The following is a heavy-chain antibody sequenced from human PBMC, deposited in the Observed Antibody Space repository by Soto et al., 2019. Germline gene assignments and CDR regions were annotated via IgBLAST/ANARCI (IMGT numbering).Heavy chain of an antibody. CDR2: ISGDGGST. V-gene: IGHV3-43*02. Sequence: GGSLRLSCAVSGFTFDDYAMHWVRQAPGKGLEWVSLISGDGGSTYYADSVKGRFTISRDNSKNSLYLQMNSLRTEDTALYYCATGPEDTAMVTDYWGQGTLVTVSS. CDR1: GFTFDDYA. J-gene: IGHJ4*02. D-gene: IGHD5-18*01. CDR3: ATGPEDTAMVTDY.